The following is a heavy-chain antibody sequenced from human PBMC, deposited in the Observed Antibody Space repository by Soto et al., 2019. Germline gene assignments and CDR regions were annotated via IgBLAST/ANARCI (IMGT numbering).Heavy chain of an antibody. V-gene: IGHV1-18*01. CDR2: ISAYNGNT. J-gene: IGHJ3*02. D-gene: IGHD2-2*01. Sequence: GASVKVSCKASGYTFTSYGISWVRQAPGQGLEWMGWISAYNGNTNYAQKLQGRVTVTTDTSTSTAYMELRSLRSDDTAVYYCARGDIVVVSLGAFDIWGQGTMVTVSS. CDR3: ARGDIVVVSLGAFDI. CDR1: GYTFTSYG.